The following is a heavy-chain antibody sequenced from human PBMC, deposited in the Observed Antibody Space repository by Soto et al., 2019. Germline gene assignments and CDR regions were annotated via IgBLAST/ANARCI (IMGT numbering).Heavy chain of an antibody. V-gene: IGHV5-51*01. CDR1: GYSFTSYW. Sequence: PGESLKISCKGSGYSFTSYWIGWVRQMPGKGLEWMGIIYPGDSDTRYSPSFQGQVTISADKSISTAYLQWSSLKASDTAMYYCARHWRVNQYNWNDGGDAFDIWGQGTMVIVSS. D-gene: IGHD1-1*01. CDR3: ARHWRVNQYNWNDGGDAFDI. J-gene: IGHJ3*02. CDR2: IYPGDSDT.